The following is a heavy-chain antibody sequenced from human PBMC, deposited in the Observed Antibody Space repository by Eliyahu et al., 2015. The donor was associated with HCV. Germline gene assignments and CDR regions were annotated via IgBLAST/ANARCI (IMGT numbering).Heavy chain of an antibody. CDR3: TRDGEYCGGDCYRQAERTYYYYYYMDV. V-gene: IGHV3-49*04. Sequence: EVQLVESGGGLVQPGRSLRLSCTASGFTFGXFDYAMSXGPPGXXGGGGGFIRSKAYGGTTEYAASVKGRFTISRDDSKSIAYLQMNSLKTEDTAVYYCTRDGEYCGGDCYRQAERTYYYYYYMDVWGKGTTVTVSS. D-gene: IGHD2-21*01. CDR1: GFTFGXFDYA. J-gene: IGHJ6*03. CDR2: IRSKAYGGTT.